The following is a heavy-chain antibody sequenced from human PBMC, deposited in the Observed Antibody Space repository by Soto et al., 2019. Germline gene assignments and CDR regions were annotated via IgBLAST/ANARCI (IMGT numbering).Heavy chain of an antibody. CDR2: IYYSGST. CDR3: ARGWNYAYYYYYYMDV. V-gene: IGHV4-59*01. CDR1: GGSISSYY. D-gene: IGHD1-7*01. J-gene: IGHJ6*03. Sequence: PSETLSLTCTVSGGSISSYYWSWIRQPPGKGLEWIGYIYYSGSTNYNPSLKSRVTISVDTSKNQFSLKLSSVTAADTAVYYCARGWNYAYYYYYYMDVSGKGTTVTVSS.